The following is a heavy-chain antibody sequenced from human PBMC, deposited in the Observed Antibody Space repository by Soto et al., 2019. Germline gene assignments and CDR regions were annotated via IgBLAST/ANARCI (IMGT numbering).Heavy chain of an antibody. J-gene: IGHJ5*02. D-gene: IGHD6-19*01. CDR1: GSTFDDNA. CDR2: INWKSDI. Sequence: PGGSLRLSCAVFGSTFDDNAMHWVRQAPEKGLEWVSGINWKSDIGYADSVKGRFTISRDNAENSLYLQMNSLRAEDTAVYYCARASATWFDPWGQGTLVTVSS. CDR3: ARASATWFDP. V-gene: IGHV3-9*01.